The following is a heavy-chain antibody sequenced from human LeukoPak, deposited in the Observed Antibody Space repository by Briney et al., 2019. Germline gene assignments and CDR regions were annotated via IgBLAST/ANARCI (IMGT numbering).Heavy chain of an antibody. CDR1: GFTFSSYA. CDR3: ARDSRITIFGVVH. D-gene: IGHD3-3*01. Sequence: GGSLRLSCAASGFTFSSYAVHWVRQAPGKGLEWVAVISYDGSNKYYADSVKGRFTISRDNSKNTLYLQMNSLRAEDTAVYYCARDSRITIFGVVHWGQGTLVTVSS. J-gene: IGHJ4*02. V-gene: IGHV3-30-3*01. CDR2: ISYDGSNK.